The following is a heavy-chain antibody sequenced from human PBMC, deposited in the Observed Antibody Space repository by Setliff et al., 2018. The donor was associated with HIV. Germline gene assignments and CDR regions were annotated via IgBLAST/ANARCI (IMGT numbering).Heavy chain of an antibody. J-gene: IGHJ5*01. Sequence: SVKVSCKASGGAFTNYAFSWVRQAPGQGLEWMGRIIPVYGTTDYAPQFQGRVTMTADKSRSTVYVDLNNLRSDDTAVYYCARGGNSRAAWFDSWGQGTLVTVSS. CDR3: ARGGNSRAAWFDS. V-gene: IGHV1-69*06. CDR2: IIPVYGTT. D-gene: IGHD5-12*01. CDR1: GGAFTNYA.